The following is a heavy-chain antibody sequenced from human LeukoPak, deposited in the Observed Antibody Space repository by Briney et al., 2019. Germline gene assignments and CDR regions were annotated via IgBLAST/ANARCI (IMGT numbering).Heavy chain of an antibody. CDR1: GFTLRSYG. V-gene: IGHV3-23*01. CDR2: IHASGGTT. J-gene: IGHJ4*02. CDR3: AKVDRRSDLPYYFDY. Sequence: GGSLRLSCAASGFTLRSYGMSWVRQAPGKGLEWVSGIHASGGTTYYADSVKGRFTISRDNSKNTMYLQMNSLRAEDTAVYYCAKVDRRSDLPYYFDYWGQGTLVTVSS.